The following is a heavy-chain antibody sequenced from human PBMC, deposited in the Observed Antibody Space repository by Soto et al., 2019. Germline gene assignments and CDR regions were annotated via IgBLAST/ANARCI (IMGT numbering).Heavy chain of an antibody. J-gene: IGHJ5*02. Sequence: SETLSITSTVSGGSISSAGHYWCWLRRHPGKSLELVGYIHYSGKTYYNPSLKSRIIISIDTSKNQFFLNLNSVTDADTAVYYFARGKGSWALIWFDPWGQGTLVT. V-gene: IGHV4-31*03. CDR2: IHYSGKT. D-gene: IGHD2-15*01. CDR1: GGSISSAGHY. CDR3: ARGKGSWALIWFDP.